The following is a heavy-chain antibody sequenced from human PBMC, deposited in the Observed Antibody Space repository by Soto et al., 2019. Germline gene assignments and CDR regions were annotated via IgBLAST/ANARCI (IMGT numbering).Heavy chain of an antibody. CDR2: LHHSGDT. D-gene: IGHD3-10*01. CDR3: ARFPLWFGELDY. J-gene: IGHJ4*02. CDR1: GASIRSGSYS. Sequence: QLQLQESGSGLVRPSQTLSLTCTVSGASIRSGSYSWNWIRQPPGKGLEWIGYLHHSGDTYFNPSLRRRVSISVDRCNNQFSLKLTAVTAADTAVYYCARFPLWFGELDYWGQGALVTV. V-gene: IGHV4-30-2*01.